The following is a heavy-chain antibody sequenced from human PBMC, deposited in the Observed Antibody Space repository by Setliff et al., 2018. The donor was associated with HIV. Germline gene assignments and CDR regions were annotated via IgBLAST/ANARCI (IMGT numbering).Heavy chain of an antibody. CDR3: ASMERGSGFSNRNYFDC. D-gene: IGHD6-19*01. CDR2: IYHSGST. V-gene: IGHV4-38-2*02. Sequence: SETLSLTCTVSGYSISSGYYWGWIRQPPGKGLEWIGSIYHSGSTYYNPSLKSRVTISVDTSKNQFSLKLSSVTAADTAVYYCASMERGSGFSNRNYFDCWGQGTLVTVSS. J-gene: IGHJ4*02. CDR1: GYSISSGYY.